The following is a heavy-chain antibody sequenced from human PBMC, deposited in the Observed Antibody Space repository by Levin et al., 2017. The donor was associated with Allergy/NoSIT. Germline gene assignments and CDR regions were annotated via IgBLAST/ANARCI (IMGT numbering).Heavy chain of an antibody. J-gene: IGHJ4*02. CDR1: GFTVSSNY. D-gene: IGHD3-10*02. Sequence: GASVKVSCAVSGFTVSSNYMSWVRQAPGKGPEWVSVIYGGGSTYYADSVRGRFTISRDDSGNTLSLQMNRLRVEDTAVYYCASEIPRGSPDNYVPLWGRGTLVTVSS. V-gene: IGHV3-53*01. CDR2: IYGGGST. CDR3: ASEIPRGSPDNYVPL.